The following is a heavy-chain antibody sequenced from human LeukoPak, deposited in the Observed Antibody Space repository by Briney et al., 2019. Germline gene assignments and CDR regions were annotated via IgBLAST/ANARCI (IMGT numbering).Heavy chain of an antibody. J-gene: IGHJ4*02. D-gene: IGHD2-2*02. CDR1: GFTFDDYA. Sequence: GRSLRLPCAASGFTFDDYAMHWVRQAPGQGLEWVSGMSWNSGSIGYADSVKGRFTISRDNAKNSLYLQMNSLRAEDMALYYCAKASGYCSSTSCYTGFDYWGQGTLVTVSS. V-gene: IGHV3-9*03. CDR3: AKASGYCSSTSCYTGFDY. CDR2: MSWNSGSI.